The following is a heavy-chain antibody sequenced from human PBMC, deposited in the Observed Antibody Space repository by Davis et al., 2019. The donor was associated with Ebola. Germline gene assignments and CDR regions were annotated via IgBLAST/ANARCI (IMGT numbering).Heavy chain of an antibody. CDR1: GFSFSYYA. CDR3: ARGGETRLEY. V-gene: IGHV3-23*01. Sequence: GESLKISCAASGFSFSYYAMTWVRQAPGKGLDWVSYVSASGDITYYADSVKGRFTISRDNSKNTLSLQMNSLIAEDTAVYYCARGGETRLEYWGQGTLVTVSS. CDR2: VSASGDIT. J-gene: IGHJ4*02. D-gene: IGHD3-16*01.